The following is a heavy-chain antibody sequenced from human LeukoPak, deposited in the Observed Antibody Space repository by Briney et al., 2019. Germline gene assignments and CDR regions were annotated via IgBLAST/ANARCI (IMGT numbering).Heavy chain of an antibody. CDR2: IYYSGST. J-gene: IGHJ3*02. D-gene: IGHD3-9*01. CDR1: GDSISRGAYY. Sequence: SETLSLTCTVSGDSISRGAYYWSWIRQHPRKGLEWIGKIYYSGSTYYNPSLKSRVLISIDTSKNQFSLKVRSVTAADTAVYFCARDWGRYAIWGQGTVVIVSS. V-gene: IGHV4-31*03. CDR3: ARDWGRYAI.